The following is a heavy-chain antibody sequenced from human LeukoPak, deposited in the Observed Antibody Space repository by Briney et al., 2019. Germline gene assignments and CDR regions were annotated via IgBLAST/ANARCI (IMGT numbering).Heavy chain of an antibody. J-gene: IGHJ4*02. CDR3: AKVLCSGVACSSHNFDS. Sequence: QPGGSLRLFCAASGFTVSSNYMSWVRQAPGKGLEWVSVIYSGGSTYYADSVKGRFTISRDNSKNTLYLQMNSLRVEDSAVYYCAKVLCSGVACSSHNFDSWGQGALVTVSS. V-gene: IGHV3-66*01. CDR2: IYSGGST. CDR1: GFTVSSNY. D-gene: IGHD2-15*01.